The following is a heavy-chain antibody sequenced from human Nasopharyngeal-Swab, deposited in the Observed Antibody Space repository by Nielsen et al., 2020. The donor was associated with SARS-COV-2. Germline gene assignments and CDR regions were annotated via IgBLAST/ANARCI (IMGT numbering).Heavy chain of an antibody. D-gene: IGHD6-19*01. CDR1: GFTFSTYN. J-gene: IGHJ3*02. V-gene: IGHV3-21*01. CDR2: ISSSSSYI. CDR3: ARDGSLYSSGWYISGLDI. Sequence: GGSLRLSCAASGFTFSTYNMNWVRQTPGKGLEWVSSISSSSSYIYYADSVRGRFTISRDNAKNSLYLQMNSLRAEDTAVYYCARDGSLYSSGWYISGLDIWGQGTIVTVSS.